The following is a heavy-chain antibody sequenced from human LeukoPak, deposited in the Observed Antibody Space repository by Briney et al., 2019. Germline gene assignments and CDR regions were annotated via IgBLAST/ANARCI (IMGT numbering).Heavy chain of an antibody. CDR3: ALGGAFDI. V-gene: IGHV4-39*07. J-gene: IGHJ3*02. CDR2: INHSGST. D-gene: IGHD3-16*01. CDR1: GGSISSSSYY. Sequence: SETLSLTCTVSGGSISSSSYYWSWIRQPPGKGLEWIGEINHSGSTNYNPSLKSRVTISVDTSKNQFSLKLSSVTAADTAVYYCALGGAFDIWGQGTMVTVSS.